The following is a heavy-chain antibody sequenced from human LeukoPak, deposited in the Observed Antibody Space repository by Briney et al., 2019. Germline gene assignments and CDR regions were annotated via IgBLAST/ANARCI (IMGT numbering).Heavy chain of an antibody. CDR2: IDNSGRT. CDR3: ARGPPPMFRGLIRRFENDS. Sequence: LRLSCTASGFTFGDYAMSWFRQPPGKGLEWIGEIDNSGRTNYNPSLKSRLTISVDTSKDQFSLRLSSVTAADSAVYYCARGPPPMFRGLIRRFENDSWGQGTLVTVSS. CDR1: GFTFGDYA. J-gene: IGHJ4*02. D-gene: IGHD3-10*01. V-gene: IGHV4-34*01.